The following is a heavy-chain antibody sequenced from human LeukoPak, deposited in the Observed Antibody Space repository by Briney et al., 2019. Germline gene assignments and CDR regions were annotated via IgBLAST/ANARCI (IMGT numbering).Heavy chain of an antibody. Sequence: GGSLRLSCAGSGFRFSRYAIHWVRQTHWGLEWVAVISHDGSDIRYADSVRGRVTISRDNSRNMVYLQFSSLTTDDTARYYCAKECDASFYELDSWGQGTHVTVSS. J-gene: IGHJ4*02. CDR2: ISHDGSDI. V-gene: IGHV3-30*04. CDR1: GFRFSRYA. CDR3: AKECDASFYELDS. D-gene: IGHD3-10*01.